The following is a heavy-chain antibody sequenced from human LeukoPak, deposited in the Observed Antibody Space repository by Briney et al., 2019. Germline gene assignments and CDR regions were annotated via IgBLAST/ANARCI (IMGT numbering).Heavy chain of an antibody. CDR3: ARGAVTAHY. J-gene: IGHJ4*02. CDR2: IYYSGST. D-gene: IGHD4-17*01. V-gene: IGHV4-39*07. Sequence: PSETLSLTCTVSGGSISGSSYYWGWIRQPPGKGLEWIGSIYYSGSTYYNPSLKSRVTISVDTSKNQFSLKLSSVTAADTAVYYCARGAVTAHYWGQGTLVTVSS. CDR1: GGSISGSSYY.